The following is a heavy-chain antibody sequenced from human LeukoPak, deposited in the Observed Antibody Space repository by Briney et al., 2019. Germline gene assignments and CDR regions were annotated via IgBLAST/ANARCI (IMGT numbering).Heavy chain of an antibody. CDR1: GFTFSSYW. Sequence: PGGSLRLSCAASGFTFSSYWMSWVRQAPGKGLEWVANIKQDGSEKHYVDSVKGRFTISRDNAKNSLYLQMNSLRAEDTAVYYCARDLGHTYYYDSSGNESVDAFDFWGQGTMVTVSS. CDR2: IKQDGSEK. CDR3: ARDLGHTYYYDSSGNESVDAFDF. J-gene: IGHJ3*01. D-gene: IGHD3-22*01. V-gene: IGHV3-7*01.